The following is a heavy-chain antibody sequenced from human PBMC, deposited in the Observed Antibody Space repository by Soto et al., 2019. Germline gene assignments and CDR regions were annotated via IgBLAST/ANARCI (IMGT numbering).Heavy chain of an antibody. J-gene: IGHJ5*01. CDR2: ISSSSTII. CDR1: GFAFSSYS. Sequence: EVHLVEYGGGLVQPGGSLRLSCAASGFAFSSYSMNWLRQAPGKGLEWISYISSSSTIIHYADSVKDRFTISRDDAKSSLYLQMYSLTDEDTAVYYCARGRMNLDNWFDSWGQGSLVTVSS. D-gene: IGHD2-8*01. CDR3: ARGRMNLDNWFDS. V-gene: IGHV3-48*02.